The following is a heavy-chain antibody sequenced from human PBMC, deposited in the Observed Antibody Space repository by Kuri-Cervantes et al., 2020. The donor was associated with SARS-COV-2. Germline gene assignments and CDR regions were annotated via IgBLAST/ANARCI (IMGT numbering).Heavy chain of an antibody. CDR3: ARGTVGAPGGGMDV. V-gene: IGHV4-61*02. D-gene: IGHD1-26*01. CDR1: GGSISSGSYY. J-gene: IGHJ6*02. CDR2: IHTSGST. Sequence: SETLSLTCTVSGGSISSGSYYWSWIRQPAGKGLEWIGRIHTSGSTNYNPSLKSRVTISVDTSKNQFSLKLSSVTAADTAVYYCARGTVGAPGGGMDVWGQGTTVTVSS.